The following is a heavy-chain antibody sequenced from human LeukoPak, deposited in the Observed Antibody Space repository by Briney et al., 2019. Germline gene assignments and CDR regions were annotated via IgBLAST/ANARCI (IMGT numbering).Heavy chain of an antibody. J-gene: IGHJ4*02. V-gene: IGHV3-48*03. CDR2: ISSGGSTI. Sequence: GGSLRLSCAASGFTFSSYEMNWVRQAPGKGLEWLSHISSGGSTIFYADSVRGRFTISRDNAKNSLFLQMSSLGAEDTAIYYCSRDRGGGDIYFDYWGQGTLVTVSS. CDR1: GFTFSSYE. D-gene: IGHD2-21*02. CDR3: SRDRGGGDIYFDY.